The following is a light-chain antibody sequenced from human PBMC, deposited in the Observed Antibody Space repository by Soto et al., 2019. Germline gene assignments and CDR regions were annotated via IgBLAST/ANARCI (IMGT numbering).Light chain of an antibody. CDR3: CSFVGTGTYV. J-gene: IGLJ1*01. Sequence: QSALTQPASVSGSPGQSITIPCTGTSSDVGSYNLVSWYQQHPGKAPKLIIYEGTKRPSGVFNRFSGSKSGNTASLTISGLQAEDEADYYCCSFVGTGTYVFATGTKLIVL. CDR1: SSDVGSYNL. V-gene: IGLV2-23*01. CDR2: EGT.